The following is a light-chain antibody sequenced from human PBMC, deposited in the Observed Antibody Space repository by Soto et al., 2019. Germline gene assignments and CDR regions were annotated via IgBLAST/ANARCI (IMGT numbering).Light chain of an antibody. Sequence: EVVLTQSPGTLSLSPGERATLSCRASQSVSKYLAWYQQKPGQAPSLLIFGASSRATGIPDRFSGSGSGTDFTLTISRLEPEDFAVYFCHQYGTSPQAFGRGTKVDIK. CDR2: GAS. CDR3: HQYGTSPQA. V-gene: IGKV3-20*01. CDR1: QSVSKY. J-gene: IGKJ1*01.